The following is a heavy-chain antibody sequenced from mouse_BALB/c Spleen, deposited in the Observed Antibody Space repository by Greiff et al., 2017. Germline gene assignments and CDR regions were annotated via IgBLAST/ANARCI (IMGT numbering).Heavy chain of an antibody. CDR2: IDPANGNT. J-gene: IGHJ1*01. V-gene: IGHV14-3*02. CDR1: GFNIKDTY. Sequence: VQLKESGAELVKPGASVKLSCTASGFNIKDTYMHWVKQRPEQGLEWIGRIDPANGNTKYDPKFQGKATITADTSSNTAYLQLSSLTSEDTAVYYSATSCPRYFDVWGAGTTVTVSS. CDR3: ATSCPRYFDV.